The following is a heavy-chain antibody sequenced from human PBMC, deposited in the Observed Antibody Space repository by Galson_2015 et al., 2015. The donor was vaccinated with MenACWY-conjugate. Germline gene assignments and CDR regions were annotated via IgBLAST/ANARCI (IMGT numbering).Heavy chain of an antibody. CDR3: TKAAYGDYACGAE. CDR2: ISGSGGGT. CDR1: GFTSSTYA. J-gene: IGHJ4*02. V-gene: IGHV3-23*01. D-gene: IGHD4-17*01. Sequence: SLRLSCAASGFTSSTYAMSWVRQAPGKGLEWVSSISGSGGGTYYADSVKGRFTISRDNSKKTLYLQVNSLRAEDTAVYYCTKAAYGDYACGAEWGQGTLVAVSS.